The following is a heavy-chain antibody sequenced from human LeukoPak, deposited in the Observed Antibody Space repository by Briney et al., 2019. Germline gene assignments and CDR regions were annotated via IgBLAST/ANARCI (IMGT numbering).Heavy chain of an antibody. CDR1: GGSISSGGYY. CDR3: ASDYYGTDAFDI. CDR2: IYYSGST. D-gene: IGHD3-10*01. V-gene: IGHV4-30-4*08. J-gene: IGHJ3*02. Sequence: PSETLSLTCTVSGGSISSGGYYWSWIRQPPGKGLEWIGYIYYSGSTYYNPSLKSRVTISVDTSKNQFSLKLSSVTAADTAVYYCASDYYGTDAFDIWGQGTMVTVSS.